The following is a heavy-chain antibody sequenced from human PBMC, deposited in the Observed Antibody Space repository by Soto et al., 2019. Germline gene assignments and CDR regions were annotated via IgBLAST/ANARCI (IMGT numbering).Heavy chain of an antibody. J-gene: IGHJ4*01. CDR3: ARQGSY. CDR1: GVSIIDTSYY. V-gene: IGHV4-39*01. CDR2: IYFNGNT. Sequence: SETLSLTCNVSGVSIIDTSYYWGWIRQPPGKGLEWIGTIYFNGNTFYHPSLKSRLTISVDTSKNQISLRLTSVTAADTAVYYCARQGSYWGHGTLVTVSS.